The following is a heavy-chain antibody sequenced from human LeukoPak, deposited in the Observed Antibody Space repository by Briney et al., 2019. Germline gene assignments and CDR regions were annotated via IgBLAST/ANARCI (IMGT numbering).Heavy chain of an antibody. V-gene: IGHV3-72*01. D-gene: IGHD5-18*01. Sequence: GGSLRLSCSASGFTFSDHYMDWVRQAPGKGLEWVGRVRNKGDSYTTQYAASVKGRFIISRDDSKSTLYLQMNSLRAEDTAVYYCARFSDSYGFRGGFDYWGQGTLVTVSS. CDR2: VRNKGDSYTT. CDR3: ARFSDSYGFRGGFDY. J-gene: IGHJ4*02. CDR1: GFTFSDHY.